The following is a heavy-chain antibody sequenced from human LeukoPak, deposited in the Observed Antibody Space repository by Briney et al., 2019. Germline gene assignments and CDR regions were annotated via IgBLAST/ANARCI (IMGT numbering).Heavy chain of an antibody. D-gene: IGHD2-15*01. V-gene: IGHV4-31*01. Sequence: PSETLSLTCTVSGGSISSSSYYWGWIRQHPGKGLESIGYIYDSGTTYYNPSLKSLVTITVDSSKTQFSLKLDSVTAADTAVYYCARGDCSGGSCYLDYWGQGTLVTVSS. J-gene: IGHJ4*02. CDR1: GGSISSSSYY. CDR3: ARGDCSGGSCYLDY. CDR2: IYDSGTT.